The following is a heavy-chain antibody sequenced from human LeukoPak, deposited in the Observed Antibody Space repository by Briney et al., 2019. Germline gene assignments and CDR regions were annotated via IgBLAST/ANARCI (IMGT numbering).Heavy chain of an antibody. J-gene: IGHJ6*02. CDR3: ARFGRTHYYYYGMDV. CDR2: IYYSGST. D-gene: IGHD1-14*01. V-gene: IGHV4-59*08. CDR1: GGSISSYY. Sequence: PSETLSLTCTVSGGSISSYYWSWIRQPPGKGLEWIGYIYYSGSTNYNPSLKSRVTISVDTSKNQFSLELSSVTAADTAVYFCARFGRTHYYYYGMDVWGQGTTVTVSS.